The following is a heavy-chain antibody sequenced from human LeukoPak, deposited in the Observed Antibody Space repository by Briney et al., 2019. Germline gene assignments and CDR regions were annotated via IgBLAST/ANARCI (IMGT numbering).Heavy chain of an antibody. D-gene: IGHD5-18*01. CDR3: AGQNTAMVPAVVDY. CDR1: GGSISSGGYY. V-gene: IGHV4-31*03. J-gene: IGHJ4*02. Sequence: SETLSLTCTVSGGSISSGGYYWSRIRQHPGKGLEWIGYIYYSGSTYYNPSLKSRVTISVDTSKNQFSLKLSSVTAADTAVYYCAGQNTAMVPAVVDYWGQGTLVTVSS. CDR2: IYYSGST.